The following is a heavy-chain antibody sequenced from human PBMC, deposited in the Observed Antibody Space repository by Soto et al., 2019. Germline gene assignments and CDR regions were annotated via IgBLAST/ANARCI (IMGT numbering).Heavy chain of an antibody. J-gene: IGHJ4*02. CDR3: ASGYCSTTSCYGFDY. D-gene: IGHD2-2*03. Sequence: SVKVSCKASGYTFTSYGISWVRQAPGQGLEWMGWISAYNGNTNYAQKLQGRVTMTTDTSTSTAYKELRSLRSDDTAVYYCASGYCSTTSCYGFDYWGQGTLVTVSA. CDR1: GYTFTSYG. CDR2: ISAYNGNT. V-gene: IGHV1-18*04.